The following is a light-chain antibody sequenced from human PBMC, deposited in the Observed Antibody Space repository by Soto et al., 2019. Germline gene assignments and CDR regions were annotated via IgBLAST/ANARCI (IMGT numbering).Light chain of an antibody. V-gene: IGKV1-39*01. Sequence: DIQMTQSPSSLSASVGDRVTITCRASQRISSYLAWYQQKPGKAPNLLIYAASSLQTGVPSRFSGSGSGTDFILTISSLQPEDFATYYCQQYSTYLLTFGPGTTVDIK. CDR3: QQYSTYLLT. J-gene: IGKJ3*01. CDR1: QRISSY. CDR2: AAS.